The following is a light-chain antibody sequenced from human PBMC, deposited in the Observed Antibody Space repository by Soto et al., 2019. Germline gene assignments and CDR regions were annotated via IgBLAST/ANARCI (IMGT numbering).Light chain of an antibody. CDR1: QSISDT. J-gene: IGKJ5*01. Sequence: EIVMTQSPATLSVSPGGSATLSCRASQSISDTLAWYQQKPGQAPRLLIYDASNRATGIPARFSGSGSGTDFTLTISSLEPEEFAVYYCQQRSNWLITVGKGTRLEI. CDR2: DAS. CDR3: QQRSNWLIT. V-gene: IGKV3-11*01.